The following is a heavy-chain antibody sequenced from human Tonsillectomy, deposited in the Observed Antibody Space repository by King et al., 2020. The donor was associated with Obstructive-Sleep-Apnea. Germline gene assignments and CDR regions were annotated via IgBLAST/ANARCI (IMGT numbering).Heavy chain of an antibody. J-gene: IGHJ4*02. V-gene: IGHV3-21*01. Sequence: VQLVESGGGLVKPGGSLRLSCAASGFTFSSYTMNWVRQAPGKGLEWVSSISTSSSYIYYVDSVKGRLTISRDNAKNSLYLQMNSLRAEDTAVYYCARGSGYPDYWGQGTLVTVSS. D-gene: IGHD3-22*01. CDR2: ISTSSSYI. CDR1: GFTFSSYT. CDR3: ARGSGYPDY.